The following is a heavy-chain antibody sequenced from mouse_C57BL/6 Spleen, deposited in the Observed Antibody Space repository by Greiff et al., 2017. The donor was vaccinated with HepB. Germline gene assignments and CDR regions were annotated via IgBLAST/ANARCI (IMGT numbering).Heavy chain of an antibody. V-gene: IGHV5-4*01. CDR1: GFTFSSYA. CDR2: ISDGGSYT. J-gene: IGHJ2*01. Sequence: EVKLVESGGGLVKPGGSLKLSCAASGFTFSSYAMSWVRQTPEKRLEWVATISDGGSYTYYPDNVKGRFTISRDNAKNNLYLQMSHLKSEDTAMYYCARDPGDRGFDYWGQGTTLTVSS. CDR3: ARDPGDRGFDY. D-gene: IGHD3-3*01.